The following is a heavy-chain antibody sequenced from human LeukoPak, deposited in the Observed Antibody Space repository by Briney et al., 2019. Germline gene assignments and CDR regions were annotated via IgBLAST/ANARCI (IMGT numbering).Heavy chain of an antibody. J-gene: IGHJ6*03. CDR2: ISRTSESI. CDR3: ARDAEWELLYYYYYYYMDV. CDR1: GFTFNTYS. Sequence: GGSLRLSCAASGFTFNTYSMSWVRQAPGKGLEWVSIISRTSESIFYADSVKGRFTISRDNAKNSLYLQMNGLRAEDTAVYYCARDAEWELLYYYYYYYMDVWGKGTTVTVSS. D-gene: IGHD1-26*01. V-gene: IGHV3-21*01.